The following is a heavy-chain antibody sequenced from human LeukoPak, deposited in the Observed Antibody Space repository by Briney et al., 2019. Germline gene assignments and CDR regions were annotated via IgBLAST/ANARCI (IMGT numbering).Heavy chain of an antibody. CDR3: ARDNAQGSRTPGGY. D-gene: IGHD3-10*01. Sequence: PGTSLRLSCEGSAGFTFSSYVMHWVRQAPGKGLEWVASISSASDGGKTYYAESVKGQFTISRDSSRRTLYLQMNNLRAEDTATYYCARDNAQGSRTPGGYWGQGTLVTVSS. V-gene: IGHV3-30*14. CDR1: GFTFSSYV. CDR2: ISSASDGGKT. J-gene: IGHJ4*02.